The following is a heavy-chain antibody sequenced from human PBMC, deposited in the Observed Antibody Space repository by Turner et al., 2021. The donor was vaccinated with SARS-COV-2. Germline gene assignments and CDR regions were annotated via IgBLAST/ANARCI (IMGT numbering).Heavy chain of an antibody. Sequence: QVPLVQSGAEVKKPGASVKVSCKASGYTFTTYYLHWVRQAPGHGREWMGMITPSSGYTTYAQTFQGRVTMTRDTSTTTVYMDLSSLTFEDTAVYFCTRSRPGSTVTFDYWGQGTLVTVSS. V-gene: IGHV1-46*03. CDR1: GYTFTTYY. CDR2: ITPSSGYT. CDR3: TRSRPGSTVTFDY. D-gene: IGHD4-17*01. J-gene: IGHJ4*02.